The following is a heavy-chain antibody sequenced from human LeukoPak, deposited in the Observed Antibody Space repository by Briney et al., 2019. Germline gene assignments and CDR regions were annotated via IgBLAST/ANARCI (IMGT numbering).Heavy chain of an antibody. J-gene: IGHJ6*02. CDR2: INHSGST. CDR1: GGSFSNYY. CDR3: ARGRIQLWSYYYYYGMDV. V-gene: IGHV4-34*01. Sequence: SETLSLTCAVYGGSFSNYYWSWIRQPPGKGLEWIGEINHSGSTNYNPSLKSRVSMSVDTSKNQFSLKLSSVTAADTAVYYCARGRIQLWSYYYYYGMDVWGQGTTVTVSS. D-gene: IGHD5-18*01.